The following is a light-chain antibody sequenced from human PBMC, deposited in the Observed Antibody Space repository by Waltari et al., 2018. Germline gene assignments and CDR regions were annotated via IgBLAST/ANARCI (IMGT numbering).Light chain of an antibody. CDR3: QQRSNWPPLT. CDR2: DAS. J-gene: IGKJ4*01. CDR1: QNVSSY. V-gene: IGKV3-11*01. Sequence: EIVLTQSPATLSLSPGERATLSCRVSQNVSSYLAWYQQKPGQAPRLLIYDASNRATGIPARFSGSGSGTDFTLTISSLEPEDFAVYYCQQRSNWPPLTFGGGTKVEIK.